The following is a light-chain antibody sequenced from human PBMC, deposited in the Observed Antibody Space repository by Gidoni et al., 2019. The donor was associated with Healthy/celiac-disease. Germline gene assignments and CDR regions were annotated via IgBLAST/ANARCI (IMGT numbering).Light chain of an antibody. CDR2: GAS. CDR1: QSVSSSY. Sequence: IVLTQSPGTLSLSPGERATLSCRASQSVSSSYLAWYQQKPGQAPRLLIYGASSRATGIPDRFSGSGSGTDFTLTISRLEPEDLAVYYCQQYGRSPRTFGGGTKVEIK. CDR3: QQYGRSPRT. V-gene: IGKV3-20*01. J-gene: IGKJ4*01.